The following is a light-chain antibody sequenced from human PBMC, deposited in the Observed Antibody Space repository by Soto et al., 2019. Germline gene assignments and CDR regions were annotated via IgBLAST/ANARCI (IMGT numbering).Light chain of an antibody. V-gene: IGKV3D-15*01. CDR3: QQYNNWPLT. CDR2: GAS. Sequence: EMLMTQSPATLSVSPVERATLSCRASQSVTRNLAWYQQKPGQAPRLLIYGASTRATGIPARFSGSGSVTEFFLTISSLQSEDFAVYYCQQYNNWPLTFGPGTKVDIK. J-gene: IGKJ3*01. CDR1: QSVTRN.